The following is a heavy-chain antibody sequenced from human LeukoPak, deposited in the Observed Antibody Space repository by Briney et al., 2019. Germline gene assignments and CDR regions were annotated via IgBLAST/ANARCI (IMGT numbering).Heavy chain of an antibody. CDR1: GCTLTELS. V-gene: IGHV1-24*01. CDR3: ATLSLYGGTPNFDY. J-gene: IGHJ4*02. Sequence: ASVKVSCKVSGCTLTELSMHWVRQAPGKGLEWMGGFDPEDGETIYAQKFQGRVTMTEDTSTDTAYMELSSLRSEDTAVYYCATLSLYGGTPNFDYWGQGTLVTVSS. D-gene: IGHD4-17*01. CDR2: FDPEDGET.